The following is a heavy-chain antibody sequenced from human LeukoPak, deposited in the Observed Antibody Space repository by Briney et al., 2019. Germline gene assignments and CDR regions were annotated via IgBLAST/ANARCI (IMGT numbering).Heavy chain of an antibody. D-gene: IGHD5-12*01. V-gene: IGHV3-7*01. CDR2: IRQDGSER. CDR3: ARDWGSTGYDLYDS. J-gene: IGHJ4*02. CDR1: GFIFSNYW. Sequence: GGSLRLSCAASGFIFSNYWKTWVRQAPGKGLEWVAHIRQDGSERHYVDSVKDRFTISRDNAKNSLDLQMDSLRAEDTAVYYCARDWGSTGYDLYDSWGQGTLVTVSS.